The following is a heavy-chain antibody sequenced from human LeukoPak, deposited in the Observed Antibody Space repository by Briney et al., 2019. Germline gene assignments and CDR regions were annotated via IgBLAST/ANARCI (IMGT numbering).Heavy chain of an antibody. CDR3: VRVAKERVGGVYYFDY. V-gene: IGHV3-13*01. J-gene: IGHJ4*02. CDR2: IGTAGDT. D-gene: IGHD1-1*01. CDR1: GFAFSSYW. Sequence: GGSLRLSCAACGFAFSSYWMYWVRQATGKGLEWVSAIGTAGDTYYTGSVKGRFTISRENAKNSLYLQMNSLRAGDTAVYYCVRVAKERVGGVYYFDYSGQGTPVTVSS.